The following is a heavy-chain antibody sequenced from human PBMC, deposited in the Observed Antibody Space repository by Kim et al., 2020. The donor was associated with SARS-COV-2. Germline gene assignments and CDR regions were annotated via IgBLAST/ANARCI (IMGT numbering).Heavy chain of an antibody. J-gene: IGHJ6*02. CDR2: ISYDGSNK. V-gene: IGHV3-30*18. Sequence: GGSLRLSCAASGFTFSSYGMHWVRQAPGKGLEWVAVISYDGSNKYYADSVKGRFTISRDNSKNTLYLQMNSLRAEDTAVYYCAKDFRIQLWDRGYGMDVWGQGTTVTVSS. CDR3: AKDFRIQLWDRGYGMDV. CDR1: GFTFSSYG. D-gene: IGHD5-18*01.